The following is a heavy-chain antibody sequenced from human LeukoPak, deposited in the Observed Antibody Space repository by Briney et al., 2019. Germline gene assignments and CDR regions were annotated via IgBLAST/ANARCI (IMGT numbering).Heavy chain of an antibody. CDR3: ARGEAPGTVFGGMAV. Sequence: SVKVSCKASGGTFSSYAVSWVRQAPGQGLEWMGGIIPIFGTANYAQKFQGRVTITADESTSTAYMELSSLRSEDTAVYYCARGEAPGTVFGGMAVWGQGTAVTVSS. CDR2: IIPIFGTA. D-gene: IGHD3-16*01. J-gene: IGHJ6*02. V-gene: IGHV1-69*01. CDR1: GGTFSSYA.